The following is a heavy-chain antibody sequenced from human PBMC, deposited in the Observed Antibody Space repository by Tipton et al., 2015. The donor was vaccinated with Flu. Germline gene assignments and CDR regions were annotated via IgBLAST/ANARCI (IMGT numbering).Heavy chain of an antibody. Sequence: QLVQSGVELKKPGASVNISCKAVGYAFSKYFTHWVRQAPGQGLEWMGIISPISGSAVYAQKFQGRVIMTRDTSTGTVFMEVSSLRYDDTAVYYCARVKYDSDYHGYGMDVWGQGTTVTVSS. CDR3: ARVKYDSDYHGYGMDV. D-gene: IGHD3-22*01. CDR2: ISPISGSA. CDR1: GYAFSKYF. J-gene: IGHJ6*02. V-gene: IGHV1-46*01.